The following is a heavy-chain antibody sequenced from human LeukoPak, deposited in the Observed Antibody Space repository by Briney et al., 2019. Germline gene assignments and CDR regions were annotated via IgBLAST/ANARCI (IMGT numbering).Heavy chain of an antibody. CDR1: GYTFTSYG. D-gene: IGHD2-8*01. V-gene: IGHV1-18*01. Sequence: ASVKVSCKASGYTFTSYGISWVRQAPGQGLEWMGWISAYNGNTNYAQKLQGRDTMTTDTSTSTAYMELRSLRSDDTAVYYCARKGYCTNGVCYTGGGYGMDVWGQGTTVTVSS. CDR3: ARKGYCTNGVCYTGGGYGMDV. CDR2: ISAYNGNT. J-gene: IGHJ6*02.